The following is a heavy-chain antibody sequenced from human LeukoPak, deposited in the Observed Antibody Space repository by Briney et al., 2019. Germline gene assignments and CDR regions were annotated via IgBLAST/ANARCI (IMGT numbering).Heavy chain of an antibody. Sequence: GGSLRLSCAASGFTFDDYAMHWVRQAPGKGLEWVSGISWNSGSIGYADSVKGRFTISRDNAKNSLYLQMNSLRAEDTAVYYCAKDKGWSRVIDYWGQGTLVTVAS. CDR3: AKDKGWSRVIDY. J-gene: IGHJ4*02. V-gene: IGHV3-9*01. D-gene: IGHD2-15*01. CDR2: ISWNSGSI. CDR1: GFTFDDYA.